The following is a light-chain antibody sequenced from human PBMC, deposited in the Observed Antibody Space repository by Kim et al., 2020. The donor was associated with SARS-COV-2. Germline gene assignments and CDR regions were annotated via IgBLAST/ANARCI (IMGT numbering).Light chain of an antibody. CDR2: LNSDGSH. Sequence: QPVLTQSPSASASLGASVKLTCTLSSGHSSYAIARHQQQPEKGPRYLMKLNSDGSHNMGGGIPDRFSGSSSGAERYLTISSLQSEDEADYYCQTWDTGIRVFGGGTQLTVL. CDR3: QTWDTGIRV. CDR1: SGHSSYA. V-gene: IGLV4-69*01. J-gene: IGLJ3*02.